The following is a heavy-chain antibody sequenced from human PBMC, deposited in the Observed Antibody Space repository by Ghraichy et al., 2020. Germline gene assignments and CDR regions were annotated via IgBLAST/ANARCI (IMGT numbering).Heavy chain of an antibody. CDR2: ISSSGSTI. J-gene: IGHJ5*02. V-gene: IGHV3-48*03. Sequence: GGSLRLSCAASGFTFSSYEMNWVRQAPGKGLEWVSYISSSGSTIYYADSVKGRFTISRDNAKNSLYLQMNSLRAEDTAVYYCARDPGLGSGYSPNWFDPWGQGTLVTVSS. D-gene: IGHD3-3*01. CDR1: GFTFSSYE. CDR3: ARDPGLGSGYSPNWFDP.